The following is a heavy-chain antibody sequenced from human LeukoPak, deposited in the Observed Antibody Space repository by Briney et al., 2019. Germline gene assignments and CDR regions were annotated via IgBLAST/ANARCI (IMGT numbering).Heavy chain of an antibody. J-gene: IGHJ5*02. Sequence: PGGSLRLSCAASGFTVSSNYMSWVRQAPGKGLEWVSVIYSGGSTYYADSVKGRFTISRDNSKNTLYLQMNSLRAEDTAVYYCAGDPPVATGAWFDPWGQGTLVTVSS. CDR3: AGDPPVATGAWFDP. CDR2: IYSGGST. D-gene: IGHD4-11*01. CDR1: GFTVSSNY. V-gene: IGHV3-53*01.